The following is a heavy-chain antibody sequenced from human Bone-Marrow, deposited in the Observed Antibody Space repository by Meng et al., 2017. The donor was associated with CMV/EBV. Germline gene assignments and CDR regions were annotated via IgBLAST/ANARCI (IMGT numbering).Heavy chain of an antibody. J-gene: IGHJ4*02. V-gene: IGHV3-30-3*01. D-gene: IGHD1-26*01. Sequence: GESLKISCAASGFTFSSYAMHWVRQAPGKGLEWVAVISYDGSNKYYADSVKGRFTISRDNSKNTLYLQMNSLRAEDTAVYYCARDGIVGATTGGDYWGQGTLVTASS. CDR3: ARDGIVGATTGGDY. CDR1: GFTFSSYA. CDR2: ISYDGSNK.